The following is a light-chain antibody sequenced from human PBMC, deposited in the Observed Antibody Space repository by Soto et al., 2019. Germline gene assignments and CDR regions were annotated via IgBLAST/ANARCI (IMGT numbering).Light chain of an antibody. CDR2: DAS. Sequence: DIQMTQSPSTLSASVGDRVIITCRASQSISSWLAWYQQKPGKAPKLLIYDASSLESGVPSRFSGSGYGTEFTLTISSLQPDDFATYYCQQYNTYSTFGQGTKVDI. J-gene: IGKJ1*01. CDR1: QSISSW. V-gene: IGKV1-5*01. CDR3: QQYNTYST.